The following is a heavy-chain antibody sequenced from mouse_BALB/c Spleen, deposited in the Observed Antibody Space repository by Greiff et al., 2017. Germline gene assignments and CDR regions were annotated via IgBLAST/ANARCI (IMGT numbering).Heavy chain of an antibody. CDR2: IRNKANGYTT. CDR3: ARDWGFAY. CDR1: GFTFTDYY. Sequence: EVKLMESGGGLVQPGGSLRLSCATSGFTFTDYYMSWVRQPPGKALEWLGFIRNKANGYTTEYSASVKGRFTISRDNSQSILYLQMNTLRAEDSATYYCARDWGFAYWGQGTLVTVSA. J-gene: IGHJ3*01. V-gene: IGHV7-3*02.